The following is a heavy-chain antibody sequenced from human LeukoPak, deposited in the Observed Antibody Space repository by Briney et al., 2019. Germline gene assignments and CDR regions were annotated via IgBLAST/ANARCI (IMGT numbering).Heavy chain of an antibody. CDR3: AKAAIRRGLVHDY. J-gene: IGHJ4*02. Sequence: GGSLRLSCAASGFTFSSYGMHWVRQAPGKGLEWVAFIRYDGSNKYYADSVKGRFTISRDNSKNTLYLQMNSLRAEDTAVYYCAKAAIRRGLVHDYWGQGTLVTVSS. V-gene: IGHV3-30*02. CDR2: IRYDGSNK. CDR1: GFTFSSYG. D-gene: IGHD3/OR15-3a*01.